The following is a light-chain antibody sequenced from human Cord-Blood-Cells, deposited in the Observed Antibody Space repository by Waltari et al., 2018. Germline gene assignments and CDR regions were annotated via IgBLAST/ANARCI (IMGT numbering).Light chain of an antibody. V-gene: IGKV3-15*01. CDR3: QQYNNWPGYT. CDR2: GAS. Sequence: EIAMTQSPAPLSVSPGERATLSGRARQSVSSNLAWYQQKPGQAPRLLISGASTRATGIPARFSGSGSGTEFTLTISSLQSEDFAVYYCQQYNNWPGYTFGQGTKLEIK. CDR1: QSVSSN. J-gene: IGKJ2*01.